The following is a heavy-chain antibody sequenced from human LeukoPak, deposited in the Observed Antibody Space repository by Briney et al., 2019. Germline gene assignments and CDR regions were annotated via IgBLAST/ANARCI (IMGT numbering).Heavy chain of an antibody. J-gene: IGHJ6*02. CDR2: IRASSGRT. D-gene: IGHD3-3*01. V-gene: IGHV3-23*01. CDR3: ARDSDFYDSLTFYGMDV. CDR1: GFSFSNYA. Sequence: GGSLRLSCAASGFSFSNYAMSWVRQAPGKGLEWVSDIRASSGRTYYADSVKGRFTISRDNSKNTPYLQMNSLRADDTALYYCARDSDFYDSLTFYGMDVWGQGTTVIVSS.